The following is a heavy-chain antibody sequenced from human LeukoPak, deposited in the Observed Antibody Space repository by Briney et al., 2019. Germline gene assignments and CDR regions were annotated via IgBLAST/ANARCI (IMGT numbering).Heavy chain of an antibody. J-gene: IGHJ4*02. CDR1: GFTFSKYP. Sequence: GGSLRLSCVASGFTFSKYPMTWVRQAPGKGLEWVSSISANSDSAFYADSVKGRFTIFRDNSKYTLYLQMNSLRAEDAALYFCAPSVLSSFDYWGQGTVVTLSS. CDR3: APSVLSSFDY. D-gene: IGHD3-3*01. CDR2: ISANSDSA. V-gene: IGHV3-23*01.